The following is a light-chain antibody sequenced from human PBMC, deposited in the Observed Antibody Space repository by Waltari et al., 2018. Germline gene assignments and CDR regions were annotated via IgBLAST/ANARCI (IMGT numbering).Light chain of an antibody. CDR1: SSHIGAGYD. CDR3: QSYDSSLSCWV. Sequence: QSVLTPPPSVSGAPGQRVTISCTGSSSHIGAGYDVHWYQQLPGTAPKLLIYGNSNRPSWVPDRFSGSKSGTSASLAITGLQAEDEADYYCQSYDSSLSCWVFGGGTKLTVL. V-gene: IGLV1-40*01. CDR2: GNS. J-gene: IGLJ3*02.